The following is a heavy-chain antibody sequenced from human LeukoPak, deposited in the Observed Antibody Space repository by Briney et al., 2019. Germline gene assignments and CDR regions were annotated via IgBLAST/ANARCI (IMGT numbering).Heavy chain of an antibody. D-gene: IGHD3-22*01. CDR3: AHRKNYYDSSVFDN. V-gene: IGHV2-5*02. Sequence: CGPTLVYPTQTLTLTCTFSGFSLNTRGVGVGWIRRPPGRALEWLALIYWDDDRRYSPSLKSRLTITKDTSKNQVVLTMTNMDPVDTATYFCAHRKNYYDSSVFDNWGYGTLVTVSS. J-gene: IGHJ4*01. CDR2: IYWDDDR. CDR1: GFSLNTRGVG.